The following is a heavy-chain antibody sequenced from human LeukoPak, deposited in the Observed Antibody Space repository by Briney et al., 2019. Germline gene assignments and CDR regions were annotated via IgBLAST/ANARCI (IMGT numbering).Heavy chain of an antibody. J-gene: IGHJ4*02. V-gene: IGHV3-23*01. CDR1: GFTVSSNY. CDR2: ISGSGGST. Sequence: PGGSLRLSCAASGFTVSSNYMTWVRQAPGKGLEWVSAISGSGGSTYYADSVKGRFTISRDNSKNTLYLQMNSLRAEDTAVYYCAKAIYGSGTYLFDYWGQGTLVTVSS. CDR3: AKAIYGSGTYLFDY. D-gene: IGHD3-10*01.